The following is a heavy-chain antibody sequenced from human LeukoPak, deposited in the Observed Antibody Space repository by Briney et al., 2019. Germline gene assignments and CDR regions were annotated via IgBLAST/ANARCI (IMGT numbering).Heavy chain of an antibody. CDR3: ARETDDSSGYAYAFDI. J-gene: IGHJ3*02. CDR1: GYTFTGYY. V-gene: IGHV1-2*04. Sequence: GASVTVSCTASGYTFTGYYMHWVRQAPGQGLEWMGWINPNSGGTNYAQKFQGWVPMTRDTSISTAYMELSRLRSDDTAVYYCARETDDSSGYAYAFDIWGQGTMVTVSS. CDR2: INPNSGGT. D-gene: IGHD3-22*01.